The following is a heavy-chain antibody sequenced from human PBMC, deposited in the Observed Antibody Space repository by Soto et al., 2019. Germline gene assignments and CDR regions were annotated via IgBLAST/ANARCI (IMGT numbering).Heavy chain of an antibody. CDR1: GGSISSGDYY. J-gene: IGHJ5*02. D-gene: IGHD3-16*01. CDR2: IYYSGST. CDR3: ARGRTITFGGVIGDWFDP. V-gene: IGHV4-30-4*01. Sequence: QVQLQESGPGLVKPSQTLSLTCTVSGGSISSGDYYWSWIRQPPGKGLEWIGYIYYSGSTYYNPSLKSRITTSVDTSKNQFSLKLSSVTAADTAVYYCARGRTITFGGVIGDWFDPWGQGNLVIVSS.